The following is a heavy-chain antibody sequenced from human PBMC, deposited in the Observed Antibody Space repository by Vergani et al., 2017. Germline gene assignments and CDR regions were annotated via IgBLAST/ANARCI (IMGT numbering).Heavy chain of an antibody. D-gene: IGHD2-2*01. J-gene: IGHJ5*02. CDR3: ARDLDIVVVPAARGGANWFDP. CDR1: GGSISSYY. CDR2: IYTSGST. Sequence: QVQLQESGPGLVKPSETLSLTCTVSGGSISSYYWSWIRQPAGKGLELIGRIYTSGSTNYNPSLKSRVTMSVDTSKNQFSLKLSSVTAADTAVYYCARDLDIVVVPAARGGANWFDPWGQGTLVTVSS. V-gene: IGHV4-4*07.